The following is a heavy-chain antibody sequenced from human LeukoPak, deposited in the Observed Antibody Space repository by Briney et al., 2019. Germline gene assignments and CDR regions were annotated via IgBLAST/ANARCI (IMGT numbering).Heavy chain of an antibody. Sequence: SQTLSLTCTVSGGSISSGGYYWSWIRQHPGTGLEWIGYIYYSGSTYYNPSLKSRVTISVDTSKNQFSLKLSSVTAAGTAVYYCARRRFYYGSGTPLGVFDYWGQGTLVTVSS. V-gene: IGHV4-31*03. CDR1: GGSISSGGYY. CDR3: ARRRFYYGSGTPLGVFDY. CDR2: IYYSGST. D-gene: IGHD3-10*01. J-gene: IGHJ4*02.